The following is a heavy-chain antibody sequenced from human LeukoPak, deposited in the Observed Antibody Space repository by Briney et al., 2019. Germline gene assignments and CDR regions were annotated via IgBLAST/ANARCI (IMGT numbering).Heavy chain of an antibody. J-gene: IGHJ3*02. CDR3: ARNDAFDI. CDR1: GFTLSSSL. V-gene: IGHV3-74*01. CDR2: INSDGSTT. Sequence: GGSLRLSCAASGFTLSSSLMQWVRQAPGKGLVWVSRINSDGSTTSYADSVKGRFIISRDNAKNTLYLQMNSLRAEDTAVYYCARNDAFDIWGQGTMVTVSS.